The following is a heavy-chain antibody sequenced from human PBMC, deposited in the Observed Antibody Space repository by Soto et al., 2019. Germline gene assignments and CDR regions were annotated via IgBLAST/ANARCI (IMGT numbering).Heavy chain of an antibody. CDR1: GFTFSSYA. J-gene: IGHJ4*02. CDR3: ASRRTMIYYFDY. CDR2: ISGSGGST. D-gene: IGHD3-22*01. V-gene: IGHV3-23*01. Sequence: EVQLLESGGGLVQPGGSLRLSCAASGFTFSSYAMSWVRQAPGKGLEWVSAISGSGGSTYYADSVKGRFTISRDNSKNTLYLQMNSLRAEDAAVYYCASRRTMIYYFDYWGQGTLVTVSS.